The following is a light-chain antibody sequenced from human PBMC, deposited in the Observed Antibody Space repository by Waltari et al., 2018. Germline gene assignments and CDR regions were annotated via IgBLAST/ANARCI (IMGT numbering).Light chain of an antibody. V-gene: IGLV2-11*02. CDR2: AVS. CDR3: CSYAGSYTVV. CDR1: STDVGGYNY. Sequence: QSALTQPRSVSGSPGQTVAIPCTGTSTDVGGYNYVSWYQQQPGKAPKLMIYAVSKRPSGVPDRFSGSKSGNTASLTISGLQAEDEADYYCCSYAGSYTVVFGGGTKLTVL. J-gene: IGLJ2*01.